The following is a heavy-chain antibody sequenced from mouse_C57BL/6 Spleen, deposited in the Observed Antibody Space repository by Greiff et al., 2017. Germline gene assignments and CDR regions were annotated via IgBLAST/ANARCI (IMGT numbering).Heavy chain of an antibody. Sequence: EVKLMESGGGLVQPGGSLSLSCAASGFTFTDYYMSWVRQPPGKALEWLGFIRNKANGYTTEYSASVKGRFTISRDKSQSILYLQMNALRAEDSATYYCASYGSRGYFDVWGTGTTVTVSS. D-gene: IGHD1-1*01. V-gene: IGHV7-3*01. CDR1: GFTFTDYY. J-gene: IGHJ1*03. CDR2: IRNKANGYTT. CDR3: ASYGSRGYFDV.